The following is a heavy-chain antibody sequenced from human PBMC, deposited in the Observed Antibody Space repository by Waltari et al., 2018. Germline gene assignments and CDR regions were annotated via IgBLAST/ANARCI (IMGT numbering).Heavy chain of an antibody. Sequence: EVQLVESGGGLVQPGRSLRLSCTGSAFTFGDYAMSWVRQVPGKGLEGISFIRSKPYGGTTEYATSVKGRFAISRDDSNSIVYLQMNSLKTEDTALYYCTKAVHSGYDSPFGYWGQGALVTVSS. J-gene: IGHJ4*02. CDR1: AFTFGDYA. CDR3: TKAVHSGYDSPFGY. V-gene: IGHV3-49*04. D-gene: IGHD5-12*01. CDR2: IRSKPYGGTT.